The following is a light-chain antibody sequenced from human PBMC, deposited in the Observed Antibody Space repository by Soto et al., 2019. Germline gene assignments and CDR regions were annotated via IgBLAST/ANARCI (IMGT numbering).Light chain of an antibody. Sequence: EVVLTQSPATLSVSPGETATLSCRASQSVNVNLAWYQQRAGQAPRLLIYGASTRATGVPSRFCGSGPGTEFALTISSLQSEDFAVYYCQQYDRWPPLFTFGPGTNVDFK. CDR1: QSVNVN. V-gene: IGKV3-15*01. CDR2: GAS. CDR3: QQYDRWPPLFT. J-gene: IGKJ3*01.